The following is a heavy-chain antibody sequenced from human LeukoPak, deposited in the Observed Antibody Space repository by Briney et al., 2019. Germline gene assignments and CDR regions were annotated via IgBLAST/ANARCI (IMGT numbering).Heavy chain of an antibody. CDR3: ARRRVYRNWFDP. D-gene: IGHD4-11*01. CDR2: MNPNSGNT. V-gene: IGHV1-8*01. Sequence: ASVKVSCTASGYTFTSYDINWVRQATGQGLEWMGWMNPNSGNTGYAQKFQGRVTMTRNTSISTAYMELSSLRSEDTAVYYCARRRVYRNWFDPWGQGTLVTVSS. J-gene: IGHJ5*02. CDR1: GYTFTSYD.